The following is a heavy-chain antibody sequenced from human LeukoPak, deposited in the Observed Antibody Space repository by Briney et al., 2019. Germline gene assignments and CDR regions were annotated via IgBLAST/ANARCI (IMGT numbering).Heavy chain of an antibody. D-gene: IGHD5-12*01. CDR2: ISWNSGSI. CDR3: AKDKQATAGLFDY. Sequence: GGSLRLSCAASFFPVSSNDMSWVRQAPGKGLQWVSGISWNSGSIGYADSVKGRFTISRDNAKNSLYLQMNSLRAEDTALYYCAKDKQATAGLFDYWGQGTLVTVSS. J-gene: IGHJ4*02. V-gene: IGHV3-9*01. CDR1: FFPVSSND.